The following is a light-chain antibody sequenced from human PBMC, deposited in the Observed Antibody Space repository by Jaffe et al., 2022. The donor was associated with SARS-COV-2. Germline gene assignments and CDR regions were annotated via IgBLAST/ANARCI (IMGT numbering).Light chain of an antibody. V-gene: IGKV3-20*01. CDR2: GAS. J-gene: IGKJ1*01. CDR1: QVVSSNY. CDR3: QQYGLSPFT. Sequence: EVLLTQSPGTLSLSPGERATLSCRASQVVSSNYLAWFQQRPNQAPRLLIYGASSRANGIPDRFSASGSGTHFSLTISRLEPEDFGVYYCQQYGLSPFTFGQGTKVEIK.